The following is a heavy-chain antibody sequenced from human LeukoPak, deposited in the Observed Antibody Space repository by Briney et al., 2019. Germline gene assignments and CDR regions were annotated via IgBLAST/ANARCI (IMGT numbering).Heavy chain of an antibody. V-gene: IGHV3-53*01. CDR1: GFTVSSNY. CDR3: AKGRPPRSANCWDY. J-gene: IGHJ4*02. D-gene: IGHD2-21*02. Sequence: PGGSLRLSCAASGFTVSSNYMSWVRQAPGKGLEWVSVIYSGGSTYYTDSVKGRFTISRDNSKNTLYLQMNSLRAEDTAVYYCAKGRPPRSANCWDYWGQGALVTVSS. CDR2: IYSGGST.